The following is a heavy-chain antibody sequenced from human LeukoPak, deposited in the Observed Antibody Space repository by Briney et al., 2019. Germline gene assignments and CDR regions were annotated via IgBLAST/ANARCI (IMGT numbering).Heavy chain of an antibody. V-gene: IGHV4-59*11. CDR2: IYYSVST. J-gene: IGHJ4*02. D-gene: IGHD5-18*01. CDR3: ARAKGYNYGYGIDY. CDR1: GGSISSHY. Sequence: SETLSLTCTVSGGSISSHYWSWIRQPPGKALEWIGYIYYSVSTNYNPSLKSRVTISGGTSKNQFSLKMNSMTAADTAVYYCARAKGYNYGYGIDYWGQGTLVTVSS.